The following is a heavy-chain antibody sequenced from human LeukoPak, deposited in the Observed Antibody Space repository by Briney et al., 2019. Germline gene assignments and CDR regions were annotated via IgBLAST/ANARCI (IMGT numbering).Heavy chain of an antibody. J-gene: IGHJ4*02. V-gene: IGHV3-7*03. CDR1: GFTFSTYW. D-gene: IGHD6-19*01. Sequence: PGGSLRLSCAASGFTFSTYWMSWVRQAPGKGLEWVANIKDDGDEKYYVDSVKGRFTISRDNGKNSLYLQMNSLRAEDTAVYYCAKDHSSGWSLDYWGQGTLVTVSS. CDR3: AKDHSSGWSLDY. CDR2: IKDDGDEK.